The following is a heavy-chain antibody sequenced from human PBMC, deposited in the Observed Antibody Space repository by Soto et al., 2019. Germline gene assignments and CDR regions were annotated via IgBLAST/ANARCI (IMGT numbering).Heavy chain of an antibody. Sequence: SETLSLTCTVSGGSISSGGYYWSWIRQHPGKGLEWIGYIYYSGSAYYNPSLKSRVTISVDTSKNQFSLKLSSVTAADTAVYYCARVYSSGWYYYGMDVWGQGTTVTVSS. CDR3: ARVYSSGWYYYGMDV. CDR2: IYYSGSA. J-gene: IGHJ6*02. V-gene: IGHV4-31*03. D-gene: IGHD6-19*01. CDR1: GGSISSGGYY.